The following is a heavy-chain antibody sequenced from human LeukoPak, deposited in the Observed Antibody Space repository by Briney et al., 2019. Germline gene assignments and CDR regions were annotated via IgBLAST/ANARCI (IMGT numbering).Heavy chain of an antibody. CDR2: IYYSGST. CDR3: ARDEISSGAFDY. V-gene: IGHV4-30-4*01. D-gene: IGHD6-19*01. J-gene: IGHJ4*02. CDR1: GGSISSGDYY. Sequence: SETLSLTCTVCGGSISSGDYYWSWIRQPPGKSLEWIGYIYYSGSTYYNPSLKSRVTISVDTSKNQFSLKLSSVTAADTAVYCCARDEISSGAFDYWGQGTLVTVSS.